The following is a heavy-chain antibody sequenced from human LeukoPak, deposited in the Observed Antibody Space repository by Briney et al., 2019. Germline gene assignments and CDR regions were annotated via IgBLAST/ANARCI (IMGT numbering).Heavy chain of an antibody. CDR1: GYTFTTYG. D-gene: IGHD3-10*01. Sequence: ASVKVSCKASGYTFTTYGISWVRQAPGQGLEWMGWISAYNGNTKYAQSLQGRVTMTTDTSTSIVYMELRSLRSDDTAVYYCARDLGTPGNYGMDVWGQGTTVTVSS. V-gene: IGHV1-18*01. J-gene: IGHJ6*02. CDR2: ISAYNGNT. CDR3: ARDLGTPGNYGMDV.